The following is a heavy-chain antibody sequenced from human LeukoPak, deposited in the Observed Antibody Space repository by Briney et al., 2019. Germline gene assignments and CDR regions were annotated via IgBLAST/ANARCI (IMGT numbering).Heavy chain of an antibody. J-gene: IGHJ4*02. CDR1: GFTLSSSR. Sequence: PGGSLRLSCEVSGFTLSSSRMNWVRQAPGKGLEWVSYISSRGTTKHYADSVKGRFTISRDNAKNALYLQMNSLRVEDTAVYYCANFEPGYTSSWYAEFWGQGTLVTVSS. V-gene: IGHV3-48*01. D-gene: IGHD6-13*01. CDR3: ANFEPGYTSSWYAEF. CDR2: ISSRGTTK.